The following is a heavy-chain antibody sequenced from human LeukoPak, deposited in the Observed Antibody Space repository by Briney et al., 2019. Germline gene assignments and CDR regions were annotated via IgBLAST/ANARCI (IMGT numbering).Heavy chain of an antibody. J-gene: IGHJ6*03. V-gene: IGHV3-33*01. CDR3: ARSVPEYQLLDYYFYMDV. CDR2: IWYDGSNK. D-gene: IGHD2-2*01. CDR1: GFTFSSYG. Sequence: GGSLRLSWAASGFTFSSYGMHWVRQAPGKGLEWVAVIWYDGSNKYYADSVKGRFTISRDNSKNTLYLQMNSLRAEDTAVYYCARSVPEYQLLDYYFYMDVWGKGTTVTVSS.